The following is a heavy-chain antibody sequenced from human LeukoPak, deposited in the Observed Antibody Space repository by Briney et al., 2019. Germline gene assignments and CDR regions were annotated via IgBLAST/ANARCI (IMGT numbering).Heavy chain of an antibody. CDR2: IIPIFGTA. V-gene: IGHV1-69*13. D-gene: IGHD2-8*02. Sequence: ASVKVSCKASGGTLSSYAISWVRQAPGQGLEWMGGIIPIFGTANYAQKFQGRVTITADESTSTAYMELSSLRSEDTAVYYCARDDQGTLGYCTGGVCWSGFDYWGQGTLVTVSS. J-gene: IGHJ4*02. CDR3: ARDDQGTLGYCTGGVCWSGFDY. CDR1: GGTLSSYA.